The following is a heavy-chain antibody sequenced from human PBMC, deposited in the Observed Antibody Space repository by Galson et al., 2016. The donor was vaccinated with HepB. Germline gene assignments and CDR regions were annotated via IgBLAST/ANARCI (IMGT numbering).Heavy chain of an antibody. Sequence: SLRLSCAASGFTFSNYAMHWVRQAPGKGLEWVAVVSFDGRKKYYADSMKGRFTISRDNAKNTLYLQMNSLRAEDTAVYYCTRAATVDQDFYYYAMDVWGQGPPVTVSS. CDR3: TRAATVDQDFYYYAMDV. CDR1: GFTFSNYA. J-gene: IGHJ6*02. CDR2: VSFDGRKK. D-gene: IGHD4-23*01. V-gene: IGHV3-30*04.